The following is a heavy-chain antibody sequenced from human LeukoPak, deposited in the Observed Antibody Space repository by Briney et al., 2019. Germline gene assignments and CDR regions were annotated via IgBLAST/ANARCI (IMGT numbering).Heavy chain of an antibody. CDR3: ARGYYGSGSFFDY. CDR1: GGSVRSGSCY. Sequence: PSETLSLTSTVSGGSVRSGSCYWSWIRQPPGKGLEWIGYIYYSGSTNYNPSLRSRVTISVDTSKNQFSLKLSSVTAADTAVYYCARGYYGSGSFFDYWGQGTLVTVSS. V-gene: IGHV4-61*01. J-gene: IGHJ4*02. D-gene: IGHD3-10*01. CDR2: IYYSGST.